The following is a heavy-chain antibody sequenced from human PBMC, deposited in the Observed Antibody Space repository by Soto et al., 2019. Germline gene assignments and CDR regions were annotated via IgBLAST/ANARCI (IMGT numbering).Heavy chain of an antibody. CDR1: GYIFVNSG. Sequence: QVQLVQSGDEVKKPGASVKVSCEASGYIFVNSGIAWVRQAPGQGLEWMGWISPYTGNTHSATKVQGRLTMTTDTSTSTAYMDLGSLTSDDTAVYYCVMVDNYVTPTPQDVWGQGTTVTVS. V-gene: IGHV1-18*01. J-gene: IGHJ6*02. CDR2: ISPYTGNT. CDR3: VMVDNYVTPTPQDV. D-gene: IGHD3-16*01.